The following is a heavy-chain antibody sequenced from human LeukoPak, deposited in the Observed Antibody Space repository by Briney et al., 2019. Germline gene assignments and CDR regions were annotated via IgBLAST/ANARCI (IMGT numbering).Heavy chain of an antibody. Sequence: PSETLSLTCTVSGVSISSGSYYWGWIRQPPGKGLEWIASMYYSGTTFYSPSLKSRVTISVDTSKNQLSLKLGSVTAADTAVYYCARHPPRDGSAFDYWGQGTLVTVSS. J-gene: IGHJ4*02. CDR2: MYYSGTT. CDR3: ARHPPRDGSAFDY. CDR1: GVSISSGSYY. V-gene: IGHV4-39*01.